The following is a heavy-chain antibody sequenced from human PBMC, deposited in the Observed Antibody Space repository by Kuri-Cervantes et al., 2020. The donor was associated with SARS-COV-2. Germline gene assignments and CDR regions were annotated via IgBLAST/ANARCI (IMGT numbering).Heavy chain of an antibody. CDR1: GFSFKTYA. J-gene: IGHJ6*02. CDR3: ARVHSYGPQDYYYYGMDV. D-gene: IGHD5-18*01. CDR2: ISSSSSYI. Sequence: GGSLRLSCEASGFSFKTYAMSWVRQGPGKGLEWVSSISSSSSYIYYADSVKGRFTISRDNAKNSLYLQMNSLRAEDTAVYYCARVHSYGPQDYYYYGMDVWGQGTTVTVSS. V-gene: IGHV3-21*01.